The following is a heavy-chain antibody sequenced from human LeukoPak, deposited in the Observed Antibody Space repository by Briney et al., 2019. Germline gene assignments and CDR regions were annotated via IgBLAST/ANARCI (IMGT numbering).Heavy chain of an antibody. CDR1: GFTVSSNY. Sequence: PGGSLRLSCAASGFTVSSNYMSWVRQAPGKGLEWVSVIYSGGSTYYADSVKGRFTISRDNAKNSLYLQMNSLRAEDTAVYYCARDIGSAARGRWGQGTLVTVSS. CDR2: IYSGGST. V-gene: IGHV3-53*01. CDR3: ARDIGSAARGR. D-gene: IGHD6-13*01. J-gene: IGHJ4*02.